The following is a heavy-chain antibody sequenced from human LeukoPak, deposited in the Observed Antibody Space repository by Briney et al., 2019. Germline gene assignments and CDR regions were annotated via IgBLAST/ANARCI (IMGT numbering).Heavy chain of an antibody. CDR3: ARDVTIFGVVNDAFDI. J-gene: IGHJ3*02. Sequence: GGSLRLSCAASGFTVSSNHMSWVRQAPGRGLEWVSVIYSGGSTYYADSVKGRFTISRDNSKNTLYLQMNSLRAEDTAVYYCARDVTIFGVVNDAFDIWGQGTMVTVSS. D-gene: IGHD3-3*01. V-gene: IGHV3-66*01. CDR2: IYSGGST. CDR1: GFTVSSNH.